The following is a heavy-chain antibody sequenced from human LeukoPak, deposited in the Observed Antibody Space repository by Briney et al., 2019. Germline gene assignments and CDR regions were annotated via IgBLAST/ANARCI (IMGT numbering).Heavy chain of an antibody. Sequence: KTSETLSLTCTVSGGSISSYYWSWIRQPAGKGLEGIGRIYTSGSTNYNPSLKSRVTMSVDTSKNQFSLNLSSVTAADTAVYYCARDLLSSHYDFWSGYYKDYYYYYGMDVWGQGTTVTVSS. CDR3: ARDLLSSHYDFWSGYYKDYYYYYGMDV. V-gene: IGHV4-4*07. CDR1: GGSISSYY. CDR2: IYTSGST. D-gene: IGHD3-3*01. J-gene: IGHJ6*02.